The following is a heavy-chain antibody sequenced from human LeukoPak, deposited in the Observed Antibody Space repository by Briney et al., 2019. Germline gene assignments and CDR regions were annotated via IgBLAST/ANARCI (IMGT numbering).Heavy chain of an antibody. D-gene: IGHD6-13*01. Sequence: GGSLRLSCAASGFTFSSYWMHWVRQAPGKGLVWVSRINSDGSSTTYADSVKGRFTFSRENAKNTLYLQMNSLRAEDTAMYYCARGGAAAARKRGVDYXXXGXXXTVSS. CDR1: GFTFSSYW. CDR3: ARGGAAAARKRGVDY. J-gene: IGHJ4*02. CDR2: INSDGSST. V-gene: IGHV3-74*01.